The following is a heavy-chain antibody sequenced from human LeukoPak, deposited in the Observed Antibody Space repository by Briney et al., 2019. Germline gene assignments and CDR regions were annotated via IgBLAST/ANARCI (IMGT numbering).Heavy chain of an antibody. D-gene: IGHD2-21*02. CDR1: GGSFSGYY. J-gene: IGHJ4*02. Sequence: SETLSLTCTVFGGSFSGYYWSWIRQPPDKGLEWIGEINPSGSTNYNLSLKTRVTISTDTSKNHFSLNLNSVTAADTGVYYCVRGSRVYCGGDCYYSWGQGTLVTVSS. CDR3: VRGSRVYCGGDCYYS. V-gene: IGHV4-34*01. CDR2: INPSGST.